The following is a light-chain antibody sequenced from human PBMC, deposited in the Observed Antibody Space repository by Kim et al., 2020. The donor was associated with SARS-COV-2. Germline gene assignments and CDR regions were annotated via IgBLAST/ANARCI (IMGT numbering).Light chain of an antibody. J-gene: IGKJ2*01. V-gene: IGKV1-27*01. CDR3: QTYDTVPYN. Sequence: SASVGHTVTITCRASQAIRKYVAWYQQRPGKIPKLLIHAVSTLQSGVPSRFSGGGSGTDFTLTIRGLQPEDVATYYCQTYDTVPYNFGQGTKLEI. CDR2: AVS. CDR1: QAIRKY.